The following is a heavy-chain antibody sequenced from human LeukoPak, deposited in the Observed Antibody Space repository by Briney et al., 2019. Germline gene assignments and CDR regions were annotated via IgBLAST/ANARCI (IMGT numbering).Heavy chain of an antibody. CDR3: ARALFGVVNPGDDY. CDR1: GYTFTSYD. Sequence: ASVKVSCKASGYTFTSYDINWVRQATGQGLEWMGWMNPNSGNTGYAQKFQGRDTITRNTSISTAYMELSSLRCEDTAVYYCARALFGVVNPGDDYWGQGTLVTVSS. V-gene: IGHV1-8*03. J-gene: IGHJ4*02. CDR2: MNPNSGNT. D-gene: IGHD3-3*01.